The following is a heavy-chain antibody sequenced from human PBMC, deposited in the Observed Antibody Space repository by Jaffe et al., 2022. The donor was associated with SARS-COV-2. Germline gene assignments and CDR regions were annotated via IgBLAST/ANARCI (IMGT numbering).Heavy chain of an antibody. CDR3: ARSRAGSIAAAGGIFDY. J-gene: IGHJ4*02. Sequence: QVTLRESGPALVKPTQTLTLTCTFSGFSLSTSGMCVSWIRQPPGKALEWLALIDWDDDKYYSTSLKTRLTISKDTSKNQVVLTMTNMDPVDTATYYCARSRAGSIAAAGGIFDYWGQGTLVTVSS. CDR2: IDWDDDK. V-gene: IGHV2-70*01. CDR1: GFSLSTSGMC. D-gene: IGHD6-13*01.